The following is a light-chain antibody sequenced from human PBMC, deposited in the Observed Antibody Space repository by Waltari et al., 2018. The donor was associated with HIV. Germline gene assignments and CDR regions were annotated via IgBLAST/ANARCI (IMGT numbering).Light chain of an antibody. Sequence: QSALTQPPSASGSPGQSLTISCTGTIGDVGGYDYVSWYQQHQGKAPKLLIYEVSQRPSGVPARFSGSKSGNTASLTVSVLQAEDEADYHCMSYTGHNRWVFGGGTKLTVL. J-gene: IGLJ3*02. CDR1: IGDVGGYDY. V-gene: IGLV2-8*01. CDR2: EVS. CDR3: MSYTGHNRWV.